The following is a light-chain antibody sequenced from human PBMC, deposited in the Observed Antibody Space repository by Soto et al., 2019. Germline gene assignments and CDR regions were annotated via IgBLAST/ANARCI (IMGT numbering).Light chain of an antibody. CDR2: GAS. V-gene: IGKV3D-15*01. Sequence: EIVMTQSPATLSVFPGEGVTLSCRASQHLYNNLAWYQHKPGQAPRLLLYGASTRATGIPPRFSGTGTGTEFTLAISSLLSEDFADYYFQQYSLVPRTFRGGTKVEVK. J-gene: IGKJ4*01. CDR1: QHLYNN. CDR3: QQYSLVPRT.